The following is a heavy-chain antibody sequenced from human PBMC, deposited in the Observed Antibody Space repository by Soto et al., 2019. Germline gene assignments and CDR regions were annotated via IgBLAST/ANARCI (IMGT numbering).Heavy chain of an antibody. J-gene: IGHJ4*02. CDR3: AKVRSSGWYPFDY. D-gene: IGHD6-19*01. CDR1: GFTFDDYA. V-gene: IGHV3-9*01. CDR2: ISWNSGSI. Sequence: PGGSLRLSCAASGFTFDDYAMHWVRQAPGKGLEWVSGISWNSGSIGYADSVKGRFTISRDNAKNSLYLQMNSLRAEDTALYYCAKVRSSGWYPFDYWGQGTLVTVSS.